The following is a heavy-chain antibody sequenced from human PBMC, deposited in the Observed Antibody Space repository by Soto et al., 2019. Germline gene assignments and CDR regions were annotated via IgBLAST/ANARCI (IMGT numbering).Heavy chain of an antibody. CDR1: GGSINNYY. CDR3: ARSDGRY. J-gene: IGHJ4*02. Sequence: SETLSLTCSVSGGSINNYYWSWIRQPPGKGLEWIGYIYYSGSTNYNPSLKSRVTISVDTSKNQFSLKLSSVTAADTAVYYCARSDGRYWGQGTLVTVS. V-gene: IGHV4-59*13. CDR2: IYYSGST.